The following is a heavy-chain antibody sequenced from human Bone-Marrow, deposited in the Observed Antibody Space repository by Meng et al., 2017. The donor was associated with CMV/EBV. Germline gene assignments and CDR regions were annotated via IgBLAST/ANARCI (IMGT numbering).Heavy chain of an antibody. CDR3: ARDESGILTGYSSYYYGMDV. D-gene: IGHD3-9*01. J-gene: IGHJ6*02. V-gene: IGHV1-69*10. CDR2: IIPILGIA. CDR1: VGSFSSYA. Sequence: SVNVSCKVSVGSFSSYAISWVRQAPGQGLEWMGRIIPILGIANYAQKFQGRVTTTADKCTSTAYMELSSLRSEDTAVYYCARDESGILTGYSSYYYGMDVWGQGTTVTVSS.